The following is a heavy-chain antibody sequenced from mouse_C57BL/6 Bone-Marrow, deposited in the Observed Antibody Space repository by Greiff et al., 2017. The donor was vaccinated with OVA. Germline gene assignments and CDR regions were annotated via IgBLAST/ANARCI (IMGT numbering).Heavy chain of an antibody. V-gene: IGHV5-4*01. D-gene: IGHD3-2*02. CDR2: ISDGGSYT. Sequence: EVQLVESGGGLVKPGGSLKLSCAASGFTFSSYAMSWVRPTPEKRLEWVATISDGGSYTYYPDNVKGRFTISRDNAKNNLYLQMSHLKSEDTAMYYCARVRQLRLYFDYWGQGTTLTVSS. CDR1: GFTFSSYA. CDR3: ARVRQLRLYFDY. J-gene: IGHJ2*01.